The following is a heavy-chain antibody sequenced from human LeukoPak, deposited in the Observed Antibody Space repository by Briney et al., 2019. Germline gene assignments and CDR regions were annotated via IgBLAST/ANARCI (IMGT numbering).Heavy chain of an antibody. Sequence: PGGSLRLSCGASGFTFSSYTMNWVRQAPGKGLEWVSSISHDSSDIYYADSVKGRFIISRDNAKNTLYLQMNSLRAEDTAVCYCARDSAAYYYYYYMDVWGKGTTVTISS. V-gene: IGHV3-21*01. J-gene: IGHJ6*03. CDR3: ARDSAAYYYYYYMDV. CDR1: GFTFSSYT. D-gene: IGHD2-15*01. CDR2: ISHDSSDI.